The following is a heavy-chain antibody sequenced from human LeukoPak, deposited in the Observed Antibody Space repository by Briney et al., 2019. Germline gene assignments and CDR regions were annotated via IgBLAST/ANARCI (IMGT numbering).Heavy chain of an antibody. CDR3: ARSYYDFWSAYRPPFDY. Sequence: SETLCLTCAVYGGSFSVYYWSWIRQPPGKGLECGWEINHRGSTNYNPSLKSRVTLSLEASKNKFSLKLSSVTAADKVVYYCARSYYDFWSAYRPPFDYWGQGTLVTVSS. CDR1: GGSFSVYY. CDR2: INHRGST. J-gene: IGHJ4*02. V-gene: IGHV4-34*01. D-gene: IGHD3-3*01.